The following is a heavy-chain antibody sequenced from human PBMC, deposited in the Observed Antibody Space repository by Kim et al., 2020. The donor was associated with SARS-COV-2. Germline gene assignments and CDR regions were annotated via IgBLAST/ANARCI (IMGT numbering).Heavy chain of an antibody. D-gene: IGHD6-13*01. V-gene: IGHV2-5*01. Sequence: RYSPSLKSRLTITKDTSKNQVVLTMTNMDPVDTATYYCAQTAAGTPPGDYWGQGTLVTVSS. CDR3: AQTAAGTPPGDY. J-gene: IGHJ4*02.